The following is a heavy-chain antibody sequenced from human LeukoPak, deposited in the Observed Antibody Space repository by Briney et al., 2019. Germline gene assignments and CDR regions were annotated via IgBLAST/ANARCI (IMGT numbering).Heavy chain of an antibody. CDR1: GFTFSSYG. J-gene: IGHJ4*02. D-gene: IGHD3-22*01. Sequence: GGSLRLSCAASGFTFSSYGMSWVRQAPGKGLEWVSAISGSGGSTYYADSVKGRFTISRDNSKNTLYLQMNSLRAEDTAVYYCAKAIHTYYYDSSGFSVAGKDVGHWGQGTLVTVSS. CDR2: ISGSGGST. CDR3: AKAIHTYYYDSSGFSVAGKDVGH. V-gene: IGHV3-23*01.